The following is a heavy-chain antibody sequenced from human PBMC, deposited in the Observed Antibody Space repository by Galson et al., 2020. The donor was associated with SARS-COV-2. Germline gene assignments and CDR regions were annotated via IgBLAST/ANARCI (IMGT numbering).Heavy chain of an antibody. CDR2: INPNSGGT. Sequence: GESLKISCKASGYTFTGYYMHWVRQAPGQGLEWMGWINPNSGGTNYAQKFQGRVTMTRDTSISIAYMELSRLRSDDTAVYYCARDGTAMVTNGFDSWGEGTMVTVSS. J-gene: IGHJ3*02. CDR1: GYTFTGYY. CDR3: ARDGTAMVTNGFDS. V-gene: IGHV1-2*02. D-gene: IGHD5-18*01.